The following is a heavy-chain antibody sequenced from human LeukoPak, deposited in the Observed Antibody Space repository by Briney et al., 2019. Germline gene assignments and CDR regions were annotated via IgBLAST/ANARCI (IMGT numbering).Heavy chain of an antibody. CDR2: ISWDGGST. Sequence: GGSLRLSCAASGFTFDDYTMHWVRQAPGKGLEWVSLISWDGGSTYYAGSVKGRFTISRDNSKNSLYLQMNSLRTEDTALYYCAKDKNMMLDYWGQGTLVTVSS. CDR1: GFTFDDYT. J-gene: IGHJ4*02. D-gene: IGHD3-16*01. CDR3: AKDKNMMLDY. V-gene: IGHV3-43*01.